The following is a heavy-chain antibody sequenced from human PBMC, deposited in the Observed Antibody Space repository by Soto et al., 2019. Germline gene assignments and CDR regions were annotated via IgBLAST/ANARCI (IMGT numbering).Heavy chain of an antibody. CDR3: ARAAWTTVTYRLNDVFDV. V-gene: IGHV1-46*03. J-gene: IGHJ3*01. D-gene: IGHD4-4*01. CDR1: GYTFTNDY. Sequence: QVQLVQSGAEVKKPGASVRVSCKASGYTFTNDYIDWVRRAPGQGLEWMGIINPNGGSTTYVQKFQGRVTMTRDTSTSTVYMELSSLRSEDTAVYYCARAAWTTVTYRLNDVFDVWGQGTMVTVSS. CDR2: INPNGGST.